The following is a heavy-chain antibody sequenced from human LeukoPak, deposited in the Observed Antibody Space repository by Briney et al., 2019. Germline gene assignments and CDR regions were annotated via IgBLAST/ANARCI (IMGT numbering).Heavy chain of an antibody. Sequence: SETLSLTCTVSGYSISSGYYWGWIRQPPGKGLEWIGSIYYSGSTYYNPSLKSRVTISVDTSKNQFSLKLSSVTAADTAVYYCARRKGWNDRTFDYWGQGTLVTVSS. CDR2: IYYSGST. V-gene: IGHV4-38-2*02. CDR3: ARRKGWNDRTFDY. D-gene: IGHD1-1*01. J-gene: IGHJ4*02. CDR1: GYSISSGYY.